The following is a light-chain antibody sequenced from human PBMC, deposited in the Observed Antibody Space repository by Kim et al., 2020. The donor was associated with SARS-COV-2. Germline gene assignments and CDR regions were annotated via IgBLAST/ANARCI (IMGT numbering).Light chain of an antibody. V-gene: IGKV3-11*01. J-gene: IGKJ5*01. CDR3: QQRRKSIT. CDR2: NES. CDR1: QSVDGY. Sequence: LAAGDGATLPCRASQSVDGYLAWLQQKPGQPPRLLISNESNRAAGVPARFSGSGSRTDFTLTISSLEPDDFAVYYCQQRRKSITFGQGTRLEIK.